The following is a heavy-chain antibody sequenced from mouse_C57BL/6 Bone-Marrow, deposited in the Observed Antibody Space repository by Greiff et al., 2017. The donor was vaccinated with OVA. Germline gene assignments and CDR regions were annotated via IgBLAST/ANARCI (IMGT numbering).Heavy chain of an antibody. CDR1: GYTFTSYG. D-gene: IGHD1-1*01. V-gene: IGHV1-81*01. CDR2: IYPRSGNT. J-gene: IGHJ2*01. CDR3: ADYYGRSLDY. Sequence: QVQLKESGAELARPGASVKLSCKASGYTFTSYGISWVKQRTGQGLEWIGEIYPRSGNTYYNEKFKGKATLTADKSSSTAYMELRRLTTEESAVDFCADYYGRSLDYWGQGTTLTVSS.